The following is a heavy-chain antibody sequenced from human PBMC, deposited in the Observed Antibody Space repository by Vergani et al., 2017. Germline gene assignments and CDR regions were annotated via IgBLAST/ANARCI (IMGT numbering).Heavy chain of an antibody. J-gene: IGHJ6*02. Sequence: QVQLVQSGAEVKKPGSSVKVSCKASGGTFSSYAISWVRQAPGQGLEWMGGIIPIFGTANYAQKFQGRVTITADESTSTAYMELSSLRSEDTAVYYCASDIRDRFGELDYYYYYGMDVWGQGTTVTVSS. CDR1: GGTFSSYA. D-gene: IGHD3-10*01. CDR2: IIPIFGTA. V-gene: IGHV1-69*01. CDR3: ASDIRDRFGELDYYYYYGMDV.